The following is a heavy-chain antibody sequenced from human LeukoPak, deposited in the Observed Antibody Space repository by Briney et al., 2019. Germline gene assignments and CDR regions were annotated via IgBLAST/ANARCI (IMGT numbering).Heavy chain of an antibody. CDR2: ISGSGGST. CDR1: GFTFTSYA. CDR3: AKVGYSYGRFDD. J-gene: IGHJ4*02. D-gene: IGHD5-18*01. V-gene: IGHV3-23*01. Sequence: GGSLRLSCAASGFTFTSYAMSWVRQAPGTGLEWVSGISGSGGSTSYGDSVKDRFTISRDNSKNTLYLQMNSLRAEDTAIYYCAKVGYSYGRFDDWGQGTLVTVSS.